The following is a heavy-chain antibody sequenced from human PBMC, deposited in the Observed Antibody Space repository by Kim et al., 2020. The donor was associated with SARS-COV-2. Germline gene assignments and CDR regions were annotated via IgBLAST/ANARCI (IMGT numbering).Heavy chain of an antibody. CDR2: INHSGST. J-gene: IGHJ4*02. D-gene: IGHD3-9*01. Sequence: SETLSLTCAVYGGSFSGYYWSWIRQPPGKGLEWIGEINHSGSTNYNPSLKSRVTISVDTSKNQFSLKLSSVTAADTAVYYCARGGRLGSFDYWGQGTLVTVSS. CDR1: GGSFSGYY. CDR3: ARGGRLGSFDY. V-gene: IGHV4-34*01.